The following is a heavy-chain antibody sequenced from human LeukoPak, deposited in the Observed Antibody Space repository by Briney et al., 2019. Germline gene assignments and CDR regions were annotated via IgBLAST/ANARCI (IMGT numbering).Heavy chain of an antibody. CDR3: ARLPELLNDPFDY. Sequence: SETLSLTCTVSGGSINSNNYYWGWIRHPPGKGLEWIASVYYSGDTWYNPSLKSRVTISVDTSKNQFSLKVTSVTAADTSVYYCARLPELLNDPFDYWGQGTLVTVSS. J-gene: IGHJ4*02. D-gene: IGHD1-7*01. CDR2: VYYSGDT. V-gene: IGHV4-39*01. CDR1: GGSINSNNYY.